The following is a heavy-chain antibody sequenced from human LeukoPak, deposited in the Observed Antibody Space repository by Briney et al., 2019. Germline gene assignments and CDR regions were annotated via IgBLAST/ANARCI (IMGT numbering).Heavy chain of an antibody. CDR2: INPNSGGT. J-gene: IGHJ4*02. V-gene: IGHV1-2*02. CDR1: GYTFTGCY. D-gene: IGHD1-26*01. CDR3: AREVGATTSLGY. Sequence: ASVKVSCKASGYTFTGCYMHWVRQAPGQGLEWMGWINPNSGGTNYAQKFQGRVTMTRDTSISTAYMELSRLRSDDTAVYYCAREVGATTSLGYWGQGTLVTVSS.